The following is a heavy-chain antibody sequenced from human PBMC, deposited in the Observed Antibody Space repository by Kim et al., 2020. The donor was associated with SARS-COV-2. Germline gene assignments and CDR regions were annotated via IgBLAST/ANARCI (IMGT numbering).Heavy chain of an antibody. J-gene: IGHJ4*02. CDR2: ISYDGGNK. Sequence: GGSLRLSCAGSGFNFSGYTMHWVRQAPGKGLEWVAFISYDGGNKYYVDSVKGRFTISRDNSKNTLYLQMNSLRAEDTAVYYCATDGPRYGSGSYFDYWGQGTLVTVSS. CDR3: ATDGPRYGSGSYFDY. CDR1: GFNFSGYT. V-gene: IGHV3-30*04. D-gene: IGHD3-10*01.